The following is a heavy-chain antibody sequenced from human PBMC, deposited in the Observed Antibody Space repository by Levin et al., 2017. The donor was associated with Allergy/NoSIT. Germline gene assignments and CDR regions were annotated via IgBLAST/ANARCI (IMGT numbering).Heavy chain of an antibody. CDR3: ARSTGYCSGGSCYPGSFDY. Sequence: GGSLRLSCAASGFTFSSYSMNWVRQAPGKGLEWVSSISSSSSYIYYADSVKGRFTISRDNAKNSLYLQMNSLRAEDTAVYYCARSTGYCSGGSCYPGSFDYWGQGTLVTVSS. V-gene: IGHV3-21*01. J-gene: IGHJ4*02. CDR2: ISSSSSYI. CDR1: GFTFSSYS. D-gene: IGHD2-15*01.